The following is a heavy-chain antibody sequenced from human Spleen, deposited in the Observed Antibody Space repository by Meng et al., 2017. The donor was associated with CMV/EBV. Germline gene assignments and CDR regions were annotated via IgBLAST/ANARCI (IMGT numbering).Heavy chain of an antibody. CDR1: GYTFTSYD. J-gene: IGHJ4*02. V-gene: IGHV1-18*01. CDR3: ARGPSRDCTSTNCHIMF. D-gene: IGHD2-2*01. CDR2: ISADKSQK. Sequence: ASVKVSCKASGYTFTSYDISWVRQATGQGLEWMGWISADKSQKNYEQKFQDRVSLTTDTSTSTAYMELRSLRSDDTAVYFCARGPSRDCTSTNCHIMFWGQGTLVTVSS.